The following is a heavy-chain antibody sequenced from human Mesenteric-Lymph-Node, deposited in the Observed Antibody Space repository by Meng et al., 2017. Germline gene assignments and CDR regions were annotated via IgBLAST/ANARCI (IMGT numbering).Heavy chain of an antibody. CDR3: AKGSASSRPYYFDF. CDR1: GFTFSDYY. D-gene: IGHD2-2*01. J-gene: IGHJ4*02. V-gene: IGHV3-23*01. Sequence: ESLKISCVTSGFTFSDYYMSWIRQAPGKGLEWFSAITGSGDGTYYADSVKGRFTISRDNSKNTLFLQMNSLRDEDMAVYHCAKGSASSRPYYFDFWGQGTLVTVSS. CDR2: ITGSGDGT.